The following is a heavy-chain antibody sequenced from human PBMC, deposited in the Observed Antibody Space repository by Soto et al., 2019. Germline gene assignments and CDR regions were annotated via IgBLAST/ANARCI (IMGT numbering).Heavy chain of an antibody. D-gene: IGHD3-3*01. CDR1: GLRFSTYG. J-gene: IGHJ3*02. Sequence: SLRLSCAAPGLRFSTYGMDWVRQGPGKGLEWVAGIWANGINKYYADSVRGRFTISRDNSKNTLDLQMNSLRAEDTALYDCVIDRGPLDDFDIWGLGTMVTVSS. CDR3: VIDRGPLDDFDI. CDR2: IWANGINK. V-gene: IGHV3-33*01.